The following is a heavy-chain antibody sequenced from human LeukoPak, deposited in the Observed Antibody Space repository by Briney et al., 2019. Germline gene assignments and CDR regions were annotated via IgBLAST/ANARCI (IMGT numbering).Heavy chain of an antibody. CDR3: ARGRGYDSSGYYYYYYYMDV. J-gene: IGHJ6*03. Sequence: SETLSLTCAVYGGSFSGYYWSWIRQPPGKGLEWIGEINHSGSTNYNPSLKSRATISVDTSKNQFSLKLSSVTAADTAVYYCARGRGYDSSGYYYYYYYMDVWGKGTTVTVSS. D-gene: IGHD3-22*01. CDR1: GGSFSGYY. CDR2: INHSGST. V-gene: IGHV4-34*01.